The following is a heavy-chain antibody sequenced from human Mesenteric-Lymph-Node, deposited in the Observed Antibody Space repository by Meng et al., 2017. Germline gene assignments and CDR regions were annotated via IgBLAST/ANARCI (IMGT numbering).Heavy chain of an antibody. D-gene: IGHD3-3*01. V-gene: IGHV4-4*07. CDR1: GGSISSYY. CDR3: ARVTKGLRFLEWLPAYYFDY. Sequence: QVQLQESGPGLVKPSGTLSLTCTVPGGSISSYYWSWIRQPAGKGLEWIGRIYTSGSTNYNPSLKSRVTISVDTSKNQFSLKLSSVTAADTAVYYCARVTKGLRFLEWLPAYYFDYWGQGTLVTVSS. CDR2: IYTSGST. J-gene: IGHJ4*02.